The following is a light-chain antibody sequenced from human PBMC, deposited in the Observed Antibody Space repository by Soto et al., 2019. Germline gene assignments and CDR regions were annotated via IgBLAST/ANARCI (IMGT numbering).Light chain of an antibody. J-gene: IGLJ7*01. CDR3: CSSAPESTYV. Sequence: QSVLTQPPSVSGAPGQTVTLSCTGSSSNIGAGYDVHWYQQFPGTAPKLLSNRSSGVPDRFFGSKSGTSASLAITGLQAEDEADYFCCSSAPESTYVFGSGTQLTVL. V-gene: IGLV1-40*01. CDR2: S. CDR1: SSNIGAGYD.